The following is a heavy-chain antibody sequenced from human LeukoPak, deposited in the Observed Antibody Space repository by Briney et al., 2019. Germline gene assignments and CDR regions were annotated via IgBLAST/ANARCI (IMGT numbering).Heavy chain of an antibody. CDR3: ARYYERIDEIGY. Sequence: GGSLRLSCAASGFTFSSYGMHWVRQAPGKGLEWVALIWYDGSKKYYGDSVKGRFTISRDNSKSTLYLQMNSLRVEDTAVYYCARYYERIDEIGYWGQGTLVTVSS. CDR1: GFTFSSYG. D-gene: IGHD3-22*01. V-gene: IGHV3-33*01. CDR2: IWYDGSKK. J-gene: IGHJ4*02.